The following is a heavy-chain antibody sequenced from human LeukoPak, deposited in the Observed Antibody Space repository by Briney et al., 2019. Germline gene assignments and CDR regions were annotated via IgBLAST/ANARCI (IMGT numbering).Heavy chain of an antibody. CDR3: ARAFGTVVTVDY. CDR2: IYHSGST. Sequence: PSETLSLTCTVSGYSISSGYYWGWIRQPPGKGLEWIGSIYHSGSTYYNPSLKSRVTISVDTSKNQFSLKLSSVTAADTAVYYCARAFGTVVTVDYWGQGTLVTVSS. J-gene: IGHJ4*02. CDR1: GYSISSGYY. V-gene: IGHV4-38-2*02. D-gene: IGHD2-21*02.